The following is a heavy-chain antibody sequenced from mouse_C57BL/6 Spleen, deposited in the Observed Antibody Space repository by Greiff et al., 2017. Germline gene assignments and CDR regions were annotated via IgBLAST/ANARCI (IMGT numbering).Heavy chain of an antibody. J-gene: IGHJ2*01. CDR1: GYTFPEYT. V-gene: IGHV1-62-2*01. CDR2: FYPGSGSI. CDR3: ARHASLYYGSSNYFDY. D-gene: IGHD1-1*01. Sequence: QVQLKESGAELVKPGASVKLSCKASGYTFPEYTIHWVKQRSGQGLEWIGWFYPGSGSIKYNEKFKDKATLTADKSSSTVYMELSRLTSEDSAVYFCARHASLYYGSSNYFDYWGQGTTLTVSS.